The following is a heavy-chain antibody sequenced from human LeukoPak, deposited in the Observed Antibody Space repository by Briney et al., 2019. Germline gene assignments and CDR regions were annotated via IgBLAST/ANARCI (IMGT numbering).Heavy chain of an antibody. D-gene: IGHD3-10*01. CDR3: ARVATMVRVPLDALDI. V-gene: IGHV3-48*03. Sequence: GGSLRLSCAASGFTFSSYEMNWVRQAPGKGLEWVSYISGSGSTIYYADSVKGRFTTSRDNAKNSLYLQMNSLRVEDTAVYYCARVATMVRVPLDALDIWGQGTMVSVSS. J-gene: IGHJ3*02. CDR2: ISGSGSTI. CDR1: GFTFSSYE.